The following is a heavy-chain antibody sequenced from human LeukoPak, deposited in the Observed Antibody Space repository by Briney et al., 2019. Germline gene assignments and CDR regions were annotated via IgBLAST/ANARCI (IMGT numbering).Heavy chain of an antibody. V-gene: IGHV4-39*01. CDR3: ARRGGSKYGLTE. Sequence: SETLSLACTLSGGSISSSSSCWGWIRQPPGKGLEWIGNVYYSGTTYYNPSLKSRVTISVDTSKNQFSLKLSSVTAADTAVYYCARRGGSKYGLTEWGVRTLVTVSS. CDR1: GGSISSSSSC. D-gene: IGHD3-16*01. J-gene: IGHJ4*02. CDR2: VYYSGTT.